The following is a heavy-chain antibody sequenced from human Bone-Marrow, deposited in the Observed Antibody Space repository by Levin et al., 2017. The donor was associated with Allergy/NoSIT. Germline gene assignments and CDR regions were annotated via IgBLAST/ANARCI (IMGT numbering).Heavy chain of an antibody. Sequence: AGGSLRLSCAVSRPILSDYAMNWVRQAPGKGLQWVSGMSGSGGATYYADSVKGRFTISRDYSKSTVFLQMNSLRADDTAVYYCAKAGTTVMVTYYYMDVWGTGTTVTVSS. D-gene: IGHD4-17*01. CDR2: MSGSGGAT. J-gene: IGHJ6*03. CDR3: AKAGTTVMVTYYYMDV. V-gene: IGHV3-23*01. CDR1: RPILSDYA.